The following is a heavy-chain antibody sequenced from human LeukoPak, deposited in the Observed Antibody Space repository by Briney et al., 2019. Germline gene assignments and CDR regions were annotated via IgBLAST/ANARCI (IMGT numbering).Heavy chain of an antibody. J-gene: IGHJ4*02. D-gene: IGHD6-13*01. CDR2: MNPNSGNT. CDR3: ARGLRREQQLLRAFDY. V-gene: IGHV1-8*01. Sequence: ASVRVSCKASGYTFTNYDINWVRQAAGQGLEWMGWMNPNSGNTGSAQKFQGRVTMTSNTSISTAYMELSSLRSGDTAVYYCARGLRREQQLLRAFDYWGQGTPVTVSS. CDR1: GYTFTNYD.